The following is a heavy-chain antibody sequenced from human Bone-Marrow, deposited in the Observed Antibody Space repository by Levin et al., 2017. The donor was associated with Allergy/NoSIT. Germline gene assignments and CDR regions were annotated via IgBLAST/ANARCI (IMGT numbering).Heavy chain of an antibody. V-gene: IGHV5-51*01. D-gene: IGHD6-19*01. Sequence: KVSCQCAGYSFTSYWIGWVRQMPGKGLEWMGIILPGDSITTYSPSFQGRVTISADKSTSTVYLQWRSLKASDTAIYYCARHMPYTSGPIDYWGQGTLVTVSS. CDR2: ILPGDSIT. J-gene: IGHJ4*02. CDR1: GYSFTSYW. CDR3: ARHMPYTSGPIDY.